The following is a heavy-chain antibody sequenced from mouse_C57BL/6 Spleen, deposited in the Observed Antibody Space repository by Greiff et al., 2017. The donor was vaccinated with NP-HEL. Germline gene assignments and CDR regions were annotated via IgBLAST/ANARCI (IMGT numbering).Heavy chain of an antibody. CDR1: GYAFSSSW. J-gene: IGHJ1*03. V-gene: IGHV1-82*01. Sequence: VKLVESGPELVKPGASVKISCKASGYAFSSSWMNWVKQRPGKGLEWIGRIYPGDGDTNYNGKFKGKATLTADKSSSTAYMQLSSLTSEDSAVYFCARDGNYWYFDVWGTGTTVTVSS. CDR3: ARDGNYWYFDV. CDR2: IYPGDGDT. D-gene: IGHD2-1*01.